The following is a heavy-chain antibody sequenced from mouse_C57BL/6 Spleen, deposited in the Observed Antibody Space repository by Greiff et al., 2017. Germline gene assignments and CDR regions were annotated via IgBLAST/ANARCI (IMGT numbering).Heavy chain of an antibody. CDR1: GYTFTSYW. J-gene: IGHJ3*01. CDR3: ARKGTGTGFFAD. D-gene: IGHD4-1*01. Sequence: QVQLQQPGTELVKPGASVKLSCKASGYTFTSYWMHWVKQRPGQGLEWIGNINPSNGGTNYNEKFKSKATLTVYKSSSTAYMQLSSLTSEDSAVYYCARKGTGTGFFADWGQGTLVTVSA. V-gene: IGHV1-53*01. CDR2: INPSNGGT.